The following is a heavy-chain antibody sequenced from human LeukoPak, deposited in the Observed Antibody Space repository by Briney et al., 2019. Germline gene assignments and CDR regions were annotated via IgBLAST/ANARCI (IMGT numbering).Heavy chain of an antibody. Sequence: FQGRVTMTTDTSTSTAYMELRSLRSDDTAVYYCVRRGSGPTGVFDYWGHGTLVTVSS. J-gene: IGHJ4*01. CDR3: VRRGSGPTGVFDY. D-gene: IGHD2-15*01. V-gene: IGHV1-18*01.